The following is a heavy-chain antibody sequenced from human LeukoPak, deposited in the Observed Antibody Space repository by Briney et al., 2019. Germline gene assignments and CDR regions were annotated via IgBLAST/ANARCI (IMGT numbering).Heavy chain of an antibody. Sequence: GGSLRLSCAASGFTFSSYAMSWVRQAPGKGLEWVSATSGSGGSTYYADSVKGRFTISRDNSKNTLYLQMNSLRAEDTAVYYCANSPGLRFLEWLPSWGQGTLVTVSS. V-gene: IGHV3-23*01. CDR3: ANSPGLRFLEWLPS. CDR1: GFTFSSYA. J-gene: IGHJ5*02. D-gene: IGHD3-3*01. CDR2: TSGSGGST.